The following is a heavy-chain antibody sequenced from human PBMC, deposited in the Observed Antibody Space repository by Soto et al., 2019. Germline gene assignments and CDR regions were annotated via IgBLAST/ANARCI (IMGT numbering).Heavy chain of an antibody. CDR3: STWGPYGTSGYFFNY. Sequence: PGGSLRLSCAASGFTFSNVWMTWVRQAPGKGLEWIGRIKSRGDGGATEYAAPVKGRFTISRDDSQNTVYLQVSSLNTEDTAVYYCSTWGPYGTSGYFFNYWGQGTLVTVSS. D-gene: IGHD3-22*01. J-gene: IGHJ4*02. CDR2: IKSRGDGGAT. CDR1: GFTFSNVW. V-gene: IGHV3-15*01.